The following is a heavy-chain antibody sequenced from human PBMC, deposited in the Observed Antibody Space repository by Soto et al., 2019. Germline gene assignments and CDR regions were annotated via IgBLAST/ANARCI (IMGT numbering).Heavy chain of an antibody. Sequence: SETLCLTCTVSGASISTYYWTWIRQAPGKGLEWIGYLYYSGNTNYNPSLKSRVTMSVDTSKNHFHLTLTSATAADTAVYFCARGGSEAGLDVWGKGTTVTVSS. J-gene: IGHJ6*04. CDR3: ARGGSEAGLDV. D-gene: IGHD3-10*01. CDR2: LYYSGNT. CDR1: GASISTYY. V-gene: IGHV4-59*01.